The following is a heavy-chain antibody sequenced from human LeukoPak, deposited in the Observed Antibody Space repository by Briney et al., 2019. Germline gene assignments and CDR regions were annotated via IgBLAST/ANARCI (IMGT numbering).Heavy chain of an antibody. D-gene: IGHD3-10*01. Sequence: SETLSLTCTVSGGSIISSAYYWSWIRQPPGKGLEWIGSIYYSGSTYYNPSLKSRVTISVDTSKNQFSLKLNSVTAADTAVYYCAYHGGPFDYWGQGTLVTVSS. CDR3: AYHGGPFDY. CDR1: GGSIISSAYY. CDR2: IYYSGST. J-gene: IGHJ4*02. V-gene: IGHV4-39*01.